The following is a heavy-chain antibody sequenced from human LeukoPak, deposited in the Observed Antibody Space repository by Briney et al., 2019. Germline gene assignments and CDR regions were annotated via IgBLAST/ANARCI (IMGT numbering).Heavy chain of an antibody. CDR1: GLTFGGQW. Sequence: EGSLRLSCVASGLTFGGQWLNWVRQAPGQGLEWVANIKHGGGEKFYVDSVKGRFTISRDDGQNSLSLHMNNVTVEDTAVYYCGYTNNFYHWGQGALVVVSA. V-gene: IGHV3-7*01. CDR3: GYTNNFYH. D-gene: IGHD3-16*02. CDR2: IKHGGGEK. J-gene: IGHJ4*02.